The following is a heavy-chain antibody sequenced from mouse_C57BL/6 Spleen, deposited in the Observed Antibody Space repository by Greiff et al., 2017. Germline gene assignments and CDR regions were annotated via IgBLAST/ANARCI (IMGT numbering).Heavy chain of an antibody. V-gene: IGHV5-9*01. CDR2: ISGGGGNT. CDR1: GFTFSSYT. CDR3: ARHPYGSSSFAY. Sequence: EVKLMESGGGLVKPGGSLKLSCAASGFTFSSYTMSWVRQTPEKRLEWVATISGGGGNTYYPDSVKGRFTISRDNAKNTLYLQMSSLRSEDTALYYCARHPYGSSSFAYWGQGTLVTVSA. D-gene: IGHD1-1*01. J-gene: IGHJ3*01.